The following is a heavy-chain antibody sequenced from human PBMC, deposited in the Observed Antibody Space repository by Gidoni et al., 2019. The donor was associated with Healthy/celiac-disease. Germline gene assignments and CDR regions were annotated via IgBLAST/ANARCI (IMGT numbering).Heavy chain of an antibody. V-gene: IGHV1-18*01. J-gene: IGHJ6*02. CDR1: GYTFTSDG. D-gene: IGHD6-19*01. CDR2: ISAYHGNT. Sequence: QVQLVQSGAEVKKPGASVKVSCKASGYTFTSDGISWERQAPGQGLEWMGWISAYHGNTNSAQTLPGRVPMTTDTSTSTAYMALRSLRSDDTAVYYCARECRVAGKGGGSYYYYGMAVWGQGTTVTVSS. CDR3: ARECRVAGKGGGSYYYYGMAV.